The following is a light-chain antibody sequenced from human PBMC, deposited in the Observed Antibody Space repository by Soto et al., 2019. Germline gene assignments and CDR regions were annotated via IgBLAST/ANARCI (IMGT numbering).Light chain of an antibody. CDR2: DAS. Sequence: EIVLTQSPGTLSLSPGERATLSCRASQSVSSSYLAWYQQKPGQAPRLLIYDASNRATDIPARFSGSGSGTDFTLTISSLEPEDLAVYYCQQRRNWPRTFGQGTKLEIK. V-gene: IGKV3D-20*02. J-gene: IGKJ2*01. CDR3: QQRRNWPRT. CDR1: QSVSSSY.